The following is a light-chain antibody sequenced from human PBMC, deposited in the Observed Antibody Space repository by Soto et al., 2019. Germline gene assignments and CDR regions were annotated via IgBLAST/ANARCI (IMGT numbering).Light chain of an antibody. CDR2: DAS. Sequence: EIVLTQSPATLSLSPGERATLSCRASQSVSSYLAWYQQKPGQAPRLLIYDASNRATGIPARFSGSGSGTDFALTISRLEHEDFAVYSCQQRSNWPPRFTFGPGTKVDIK. V-gene: IGKV3-11*01. J-gene: IGKJ3*01. CDR1: QSVSSY. CDR3: QQRSNWPPRFT.